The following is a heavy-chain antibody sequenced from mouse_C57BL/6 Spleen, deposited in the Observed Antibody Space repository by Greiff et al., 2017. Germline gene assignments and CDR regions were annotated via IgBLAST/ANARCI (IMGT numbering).Heavy chain of an antibody. CDR2: ISGGGGNT. V-gene: IGHV5-9*01. J-gene: IGHJ2*01. CDR1: GFTFSSYT. CDR3: ARQSKGYYFDY. Sequence: DVQLVESGGGLVKPGGSLKLSCAASGFTFSSYTMSWVRQTPEKRLEWVATISGGGGNTYYPDSVKGRFTISRDNAKNTLYLQMSSLRSEDTALYYCARQSKGYYFDYWGQGTTLTVSS. D-gene: IGHD3-3*01.